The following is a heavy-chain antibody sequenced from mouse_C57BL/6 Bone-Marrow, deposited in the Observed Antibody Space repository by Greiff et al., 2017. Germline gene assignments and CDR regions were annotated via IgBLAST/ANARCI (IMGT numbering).Heavy chain of an antibody. CDR3: ARDGGYSPFAY. D-gene: IGHD2-3*01. J-gene: IGHJ3*01. V-gene: IGHV5-16*01. Sequence: EVMLVESEGGLVQPGSSMKLSCTASGFTFSDYYMAWVRQVPEKGLEWVANINYDGSSTYYLDSLKSRFIISRDNAKNILYLQMSSLKSEDTAAYYCARDGGYSPFAYWGQGTLVTVSA. CDR2: INYDGSST. CDR1: GFTFSDYY.